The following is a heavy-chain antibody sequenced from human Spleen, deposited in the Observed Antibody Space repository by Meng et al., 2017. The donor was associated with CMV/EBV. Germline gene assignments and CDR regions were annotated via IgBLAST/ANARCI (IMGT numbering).Heavy chain of an antibody. Sequence: GESLKISCAASGFTFSSYAMSWVRQAPGKGLEWVSFIRYDGSNKYYADSVKGRFTISRDNSKNTLYLQMNSLRAEDTAVYYCARTNGYCSSTSCYWRYGMDVWGQGTTVTVSS. CDR1: GFTFSSYA. J-gene: IGHJ6*02. V-gene: IGHV3-33*08. D-gene: IGHD2-2*01. CDR3: ARTNGYCSSTSCYWRYGMDV. CDR2: IRYDGSNK.